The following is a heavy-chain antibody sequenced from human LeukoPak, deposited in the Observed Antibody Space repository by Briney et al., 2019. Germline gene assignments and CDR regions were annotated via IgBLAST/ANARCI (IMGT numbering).Heavy chain of an antibody. D-gene: IGHD2-21*02. CDR3: AKSIEYCGADCYGYFDL. CDR2: INPNSDGT. J-gene: IGHJ2*01. Sequence: ASVKVSCKASGYTFTAYHLHWVRQAPGQGLEWMGRINPNSDGTNYAQKFQGRVTITRDTSINTAYMELNNLRSDDTAVYYCAKSIEYCGADCYGYFDLWGRGTLVTVSS. V-gene: IGHV1-2*06. CDR1: GYTFTAYH.